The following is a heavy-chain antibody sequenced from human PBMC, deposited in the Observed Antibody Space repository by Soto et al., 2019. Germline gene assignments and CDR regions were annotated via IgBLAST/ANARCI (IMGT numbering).Heavy chain of an antibody. CDR1: VGSINSGGYY. D-gene: IGHD4-4*01. J-gene: IGHJ6*02. CDR3: ARETKKDYNNYGVYYYYYYGMDV. Sequence: SETLSLTCTVSVGSINSGGYYWSWIRQHPGKGLEWIGYIYYSGGTYYNPSLKSRVTISVDTSKNQFSLRLSSVTAADTAVYYCARETKKDYNNYGVYYYYYYGMDVWGQGTTVTVSS. V-gene: IGHV4-31*03. CDR2: IYYSGGT.